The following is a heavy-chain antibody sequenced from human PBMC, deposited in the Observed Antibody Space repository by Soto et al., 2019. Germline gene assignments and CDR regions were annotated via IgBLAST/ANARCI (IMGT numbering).Heavy chain of an antibody. CDR2: INHSGST. Sequence: KSXETLSLTCTVYGASFSGYYWSWIRQPPGKGLEWIGEINHSGSTNYNPSLKSRVTISVDTSKNQFSLKLSSVTAADTAVYYCASTVTTTYYFDYWGQGTLVTVYS. J-gene: IGHJ4*02. V-gene: IGHV4-34*01. D-gene: IGHD4-17*01. CDR1: GASFSGYY. CDR3: ASTVTTTYYFDY.